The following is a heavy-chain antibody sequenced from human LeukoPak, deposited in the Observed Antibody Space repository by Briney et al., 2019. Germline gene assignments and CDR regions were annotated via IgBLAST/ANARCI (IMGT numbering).Heavy chain of an antibody. J-gene: IGHJ4*02. Sequence: GGSLRLSCPASGFTVSSNYMTWVRQAPGKGLEWVSVIYSGDSGGSTYYADSVEGRFTISRDNSKNTLYLQMNSLRVEDTAVYYCARDKGNAIDYWGQGTLVTVSS. CDR1: GFTVSSNY. V-gene: IGHV3-53*01. CDR3: ARDKGNAIDY. D-gene: IGHD2-8*01. CDR2: IYSGDSGGST.